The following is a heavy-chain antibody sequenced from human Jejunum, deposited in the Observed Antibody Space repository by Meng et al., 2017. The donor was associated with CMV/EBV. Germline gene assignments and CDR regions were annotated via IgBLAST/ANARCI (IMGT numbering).Heavy chain of an antibody. CDR2: VYYTGNP. D-gene: IGHD4-11*01. V-gene: IGHV4-61*01. CDR3: ARGPGSNGGDWFDP. J-gene: IGHJ5*02. CDR1: YLSSGSHS. Sequence: YLSSGSHSWRRIRQPPGKALEWIGYVYYTGNPKTSPSLNSRVTMSVDTSKNQFSLKRTSVTAADTAVYYCARGPGSNGGDWFDPWGQGTLVTVSS.